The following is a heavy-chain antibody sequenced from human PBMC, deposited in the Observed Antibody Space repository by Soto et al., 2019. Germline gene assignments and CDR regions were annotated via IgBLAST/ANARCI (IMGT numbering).Heavy chain of an antibody. Sequence: SVKVSCKASGGTFSSYAISWVRQAPGQGLEWMGGIIPIFGTADYAQKFQGRVTITADESTSTAYLELSSLRSEDTAVYYCARPSYYYDISGYAFDSWGQGTLVTVSS. CDR3: ARPSYYYDISGYAFDS. CDR1: GGTFSSYA. D-gene: IGHD3-22*01. J-gene: IGHJ4*02. V-gene: IGHV1-69*13. CDR2: IIPIFGTA.